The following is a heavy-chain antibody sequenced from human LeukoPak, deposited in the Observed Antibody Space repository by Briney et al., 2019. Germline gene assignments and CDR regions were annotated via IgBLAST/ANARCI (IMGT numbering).Heavy chain of an antibody. J-gene: IGHJ4*02. D-gene: IGHD3-10*01. Sequence: PSETLSLTCAVSGGSTSSSNWWSWVRQPPGKGLEWIGEIYHSGSTNYNPSLKSRVTISVDKSKNQFSLKLSSVTAADTAVYYCARTAMVRGLVFDYWGQGTLVTVSS. CDR2: IYHSGST. CDR3: ARTAMVRGLVFDY. V-gene: IGHV4-4*02. CDR1: GGSTSSSNW.